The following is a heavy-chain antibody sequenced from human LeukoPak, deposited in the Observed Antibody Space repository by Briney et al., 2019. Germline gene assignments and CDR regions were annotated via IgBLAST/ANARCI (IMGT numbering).Heavy chain of an antibody. D-gene: IGHD4-23*01. CDR2: IYYSGST. J-gene: IGHJ4*02. Sequence: SETLSLTCTVSGGSISSYYWSWIRQPPGKGLEWIGYIYYSGSTNYNPSLKSRVTISVDTSKNQFSLKLSSVTAADTAEYYCARAVYGGNFLGYWGQGTLVTVSS. CDR3: ARAVYGGNFLGY. V-gene: IGHV4-59*01. CDR1: GGSISSYY.